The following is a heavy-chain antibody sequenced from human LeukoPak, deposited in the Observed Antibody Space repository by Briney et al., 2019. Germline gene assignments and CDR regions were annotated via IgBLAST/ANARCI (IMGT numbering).Heavy chain of an antibody. CDR2: ISSSGSII. CDR3: ARTMWGFDY. J-gene: IGHJ4*02. V-gene: IGHV3-48*03. D-gene: IGHD7-27*01. CDR1: VFVFSSYE. Sequence: GGTLRLPRASSVFVFSSYEMNWVRPAAGKGLGWVSYISSSGSIIYYADSVKGRFTISRDNAKNSLFLQMNSLRVEDTAVYYCARTMWGFDYWGQGTLVTVSS.